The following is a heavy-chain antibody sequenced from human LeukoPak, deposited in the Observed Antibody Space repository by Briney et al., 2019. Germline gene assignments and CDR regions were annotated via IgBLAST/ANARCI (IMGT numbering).Heavy chain of an antibody. Sequence: PSETLSLTCTVSGGSISSGSYYWSWIRQPAGKGLEWIGRIYTSGSTNYNPSLKSRVTISVDTSKNQFSLKLSSVTAADTAVYYCASEGGRGDWGQGTLVTVSS. J-gene: IGHJ4*02. D-gene: IGHD1-26*01. V-gene: IGHV4-61*02. CDR1: GGSISSGSYY. CDR2: IYTSGST. CDR3: ASEGGRGD.